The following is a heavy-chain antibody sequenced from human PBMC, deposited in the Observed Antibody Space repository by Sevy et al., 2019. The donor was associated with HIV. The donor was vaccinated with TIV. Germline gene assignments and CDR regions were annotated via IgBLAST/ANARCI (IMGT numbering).Heavy chain of an antibody. CDR2: IRSKAYGGTT. CDR1: GFTFGDYA. V-gene: IGHV3-49*03. Sequence: GGSLRLSCTASGFTFGDYAMSWFRQAPGKGLEWVGFIRSKAYGGTTEYAASVKGRFTISRDDSKSIAYLQMNSLKTADTAVYYCTRVVSRWVPLYFDYWGQGTLVTVSS. J-gene: IGHJ4*02. D-gene: IGHD1-26*01. CDR3: TRVVSRWVPLYFDY.